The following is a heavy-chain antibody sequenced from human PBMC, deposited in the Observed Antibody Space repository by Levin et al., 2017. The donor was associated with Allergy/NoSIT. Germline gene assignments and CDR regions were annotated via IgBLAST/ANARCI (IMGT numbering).Heavy chain of an antibody. V-gene: IGHV1-2*02. CDR2: INPNSGGT. J-gene: IGHJ4*02. CDR1: GYTFTGYY. D-gene: IGHD5-18*01. CDR3: ARKLGYSYAPQLDY. Sequence: ASVKVSCKASGYTFTGYYMHWVRQAPGQGLEWMGWINPNSGGTNYAQKFQGRVTMTRDTSISTAYMELSRLRSDDTAVYYCARKLGYSYAPQLDYWGQGTLVTVSS.